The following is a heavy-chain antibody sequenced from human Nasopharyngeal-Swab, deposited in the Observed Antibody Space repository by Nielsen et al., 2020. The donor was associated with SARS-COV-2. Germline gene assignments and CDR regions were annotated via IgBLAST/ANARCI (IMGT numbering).Heavy chain of an antibody. D-gene: IGHD2-2*01. V-gene: IGHV1-18*04. J-gene: IGHJ3*02. Sequence: ASVKVSCKASGYTFTSYGISWVRQAPGQGLEWMGWISAYNGNTNYAQKLQGRVTMTTDTSTSTAYMELSSLRSEDTAVYYCATSPVVPAARDDAFDIWGQGTMVTVSS. CDR1: GYTFTSYG. CDR3: ATSPVVPAARDDAFDI. CDR2: ISAYNGNT.